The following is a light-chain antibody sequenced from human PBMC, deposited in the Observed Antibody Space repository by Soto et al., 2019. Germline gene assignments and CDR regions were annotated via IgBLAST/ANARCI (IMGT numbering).Light chain of an antibody. CDR1: QSVGSTY. CDR3: QQYGRSPLT. Sequence: EIVLTQSPGTLSLSPGERATLSCRASQSVGSTYLAWYQQKPGQAPRLLIYGASSRATGIPDRFSGGGSGTDFTLTISRLEPEDFAVYYCQQYGRSPLTFGGGTKVEIK. CDR2: GAS. J-gene: IGKJ4*01. V-gene: IGKV3-20*01.